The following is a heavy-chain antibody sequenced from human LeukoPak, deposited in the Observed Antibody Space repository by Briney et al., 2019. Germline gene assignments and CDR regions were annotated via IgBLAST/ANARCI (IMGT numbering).Heavy chain of an antibody. J-gene: IGHJ3*01. CDR3: ARSPIVVVPAAITD. CDR2: IYHSRST. V-gene: IGHV4-4*02. D-gene: IGHD2-2*01. CDR1: GGSISSSNW. Sequence: PSETLSLTCAVSGGSISSSNWWSWVRQPPGKGLEWIGEIYHSRSTNYNPSLKSRVTISVDKSKNQFSLKLSSVTAADTAVYYCARSPIVVVPAAITDWGQGTMVTVSS.